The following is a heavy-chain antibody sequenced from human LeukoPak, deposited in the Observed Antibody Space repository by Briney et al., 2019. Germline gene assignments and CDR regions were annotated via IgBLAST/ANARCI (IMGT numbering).Heavy chain of an antibody. CDR3: TRTDSSSAIDY. Sequence: SETLPLTCTVSGGSISSGGYYWSWIRQPPGKGLEWIGYIYYSGSTNYNPSLKSRVTISVDTSKNQFSLKLSSVTAADTAVYYCTRTDSSSAIDYWGQGTLVAVSS. D-gene: IGHD6-6*01. CDR1: GGSISSGGYY. V-gene: IGHV4-61*08. J-gene: IGHJ4*02. CDR2: IYYSGST.